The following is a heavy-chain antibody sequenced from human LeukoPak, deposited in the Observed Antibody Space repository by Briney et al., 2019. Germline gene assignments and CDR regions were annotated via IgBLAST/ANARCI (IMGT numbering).Heavy chain of an antibody. CDR2: IYHSGST. J-gene: IGHJ4*02. CDR3: ARVSTTIFGVVITRGYFDY. Sequence: SETLSLTCTVSGYSISSGYYWGWIRQPPGKGLEWIGSIYHSGSTYYNPSLKSRVTISVDTSKNQFSLNLSSVTAADTAVYYCARVSTTIFGVVITRGYFDYWGQGTLVTVSS. D-gene: IGHD3-3*01. V-gene: IGHV4-38-2*02. CDR1: GYSISSGYY.